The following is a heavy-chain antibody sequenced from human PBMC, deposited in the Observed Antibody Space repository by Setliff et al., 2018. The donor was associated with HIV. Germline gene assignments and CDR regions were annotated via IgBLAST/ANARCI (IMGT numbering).Heavy chain of an antibody. D-gene: IGHD3-10*01. J-gene: IGHJ4*02. CDR3: ARDLSVEGSGSYFDY. CDR2: ISWDGVNT. V-gene: IGHV3-43D*04. Sequence: GGSLRLSCAASGFTFDDYAMHWVRQAPGKGLEWVSLISWDGVNTYYADSVKGRFTISRDNSKNSLYLQMNSLRPEDSALYYCARDLSVEGSGSYFDYWGQGTLVTVSS. CDR1: GFTFDDYA.